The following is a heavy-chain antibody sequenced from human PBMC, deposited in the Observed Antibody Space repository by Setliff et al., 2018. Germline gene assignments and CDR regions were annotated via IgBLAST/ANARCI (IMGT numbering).Heavy chain of an antibody. V-gene: IGHV1-3*01. CDR2: MNAGNGNT. J-gene: IGHJ4*02. CDR3: ARGRAHYYFSGSFMDY. CDR1: GYTFLNYD. Sequence: GASVKVSCKASGYTFLNYDIHWVRQAPGQGLEWMGWMNAGNGNTEYSQKFKGRVTLSRDTSANIAYMELRSLTSEDTAVYYRARGRAHYYFSGSFMDYWGQGTLVTVSS. D-gene: IGHD3-10*01.